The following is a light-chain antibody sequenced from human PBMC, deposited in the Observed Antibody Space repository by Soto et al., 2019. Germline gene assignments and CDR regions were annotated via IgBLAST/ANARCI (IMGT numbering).Light chain of an antibody. J-gene: IGLJ2*01. CDR2: EVN. Sequence: QSALTQPASVSGSPGQSITISCTGTSSDVGGYNYVSWYQQHPGKAPKLMIYEVNNRPSGVYNRFSGTKSGNTASLTISGLQAEDEDDYYCNSYTSSSTRVFGGGTKLTVL. V-gene: IGLV2-14*01. CDR1: SSDVGGYNY. CDR3: NSYTSSSTRV.